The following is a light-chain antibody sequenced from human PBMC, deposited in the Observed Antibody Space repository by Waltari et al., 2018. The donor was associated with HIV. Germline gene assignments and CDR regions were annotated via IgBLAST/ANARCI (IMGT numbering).Light chain of an antibody. Sequence: QSALAQPASVSGSPGQSITISCPGTSSDVGSYNYVSWYQHPPGKAPKLMIYEVTRRPSGVSNRFSGSKSGNTASLTISGLQAEDEADYYCSSFTASGTQVFGGGTKLTVL. CDR2: EVT. V-gene: IGLV2-14*01. CDR1: SSDVGSYNY. CDR3: SSFTASGTQV. J-gene: IGLJ3*02.